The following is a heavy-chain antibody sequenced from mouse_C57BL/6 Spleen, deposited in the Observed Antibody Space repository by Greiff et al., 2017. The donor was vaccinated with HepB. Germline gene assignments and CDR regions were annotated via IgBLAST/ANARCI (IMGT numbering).Heavy chain of an antibody. CDR3: ARLGYSNYVGFAY. CDR2: INPNNGGT. V-gene: IGHV1-18*01. Sequence: VQLQQSGPELVKPGASVKIPCKASGYTFTDYNMAWVKQSHGKSLEWIGDINPNNGGTIYNQKFKGKATLTVDKSSSTAYMELRSLTSEDTAVYYCARLGYSNYVGFAYWGQGTLVTVSA. J-gene: IGHJ3*01. D-gene: IGHD2-5*01. CDR1: GYTFTDYN.